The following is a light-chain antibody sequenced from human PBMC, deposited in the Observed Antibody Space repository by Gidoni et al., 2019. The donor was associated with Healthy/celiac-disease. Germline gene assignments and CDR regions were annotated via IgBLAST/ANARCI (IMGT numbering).Light chain of an antibody. CDR3: QQYYSTPLT. CDR1: QSVFYSSNNKNY. V-gene: IGKV4-1*01. Sequence: DIVLTQSPDPLAVPLGERATINCKSSQSVFYSSNNKNYLAWYQQKPGQPPKLLIYWASTRESGVPDRFSGSGSGTDFTLTISSLQAEDVAVYYCQQYYSTPLTFGGGTKVEIK. CDR2: WAS. J-gene: IGKJ4*01.